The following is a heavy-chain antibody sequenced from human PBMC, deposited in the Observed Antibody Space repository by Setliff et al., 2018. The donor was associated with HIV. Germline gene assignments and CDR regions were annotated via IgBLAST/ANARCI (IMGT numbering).Heavy chain of an antibody. CDR3: ARGRRGYNFRLDY. V-gene: IGHV4-59*11. Sequence: PSETLSLTCTVSGDSISGHFWNWIRQTPDKGLEWIGRAYYNGQDDHNPSLRSRLTISVDTSKNQFSLKLTSVTAADTAFYYCARGRRGYNFRLDYWGPGTLVTVSS. CDR2: AYYNGQD. CDR1: GDSISGHF. D-gene: IGHD3-22*01. J-gene: IGHJ4*02.